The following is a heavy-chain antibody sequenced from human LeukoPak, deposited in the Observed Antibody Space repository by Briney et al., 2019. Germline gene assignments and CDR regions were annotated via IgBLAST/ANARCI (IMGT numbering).Heavy chain of an antibody. CDR1: GGSFSGYY. J-gene: IGHJ6*03. V-gene: IGHV4-34*01. Sequence: SETLSLTCAVYGGSFSGYYWSWIRQPPGKGLEWIGEINHSGSTNYNPSLKSRVTISVDTSKNQFSLKLSSVTAADTAVYYCARASPLYYYYYMDVWGKGTTVTVSS. CDR2: INHSGST. CDR3: ARASPLYYYYYMDV.